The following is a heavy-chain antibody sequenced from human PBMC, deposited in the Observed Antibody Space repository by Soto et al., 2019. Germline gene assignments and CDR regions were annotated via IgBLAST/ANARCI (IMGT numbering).Heavy chain of an antibody. CDR2: VDHSGST. D-gene: IGHD2-15*01. CDR3: SRYRVLPVALDY. J-gene: IGHJ4*02. CDR1: GGSFNNYY. Sequence: SETLSLPCAVYGGSFNNYYCTLSRLPPGKGLEWIGEVDHSGSTNYNPSLKSRFTVPVDTAKNQFSLKLSSVIALYKAVFYFSRYRVLPVALDYCGQGTLDTVSS. V-gene: IGHV4-34*01.